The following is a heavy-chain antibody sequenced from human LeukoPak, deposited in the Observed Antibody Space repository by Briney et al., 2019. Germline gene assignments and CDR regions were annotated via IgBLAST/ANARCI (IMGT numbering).Heavy chain of an antibody. D-gene: IGHD3-22*01. V-gene: IGHV1-18*01. CDR3: ARDRAKYYYDSSGYWSVPVGDY. CDR2: ISAYNGNT. CDR1: GYTFTSYG. Sequence: GASVKVSCKGSGYTFTSYGISWVRQAPGQGLEWMGWISAYNGNTNYAQKLRDRVTMTTDTSTSTAYMELRSLSSDDTAVYYCARDRAKYYYDSSGYWSVPVGDYWGQGTLVTVSS. J-gene: IGHJ4*02.